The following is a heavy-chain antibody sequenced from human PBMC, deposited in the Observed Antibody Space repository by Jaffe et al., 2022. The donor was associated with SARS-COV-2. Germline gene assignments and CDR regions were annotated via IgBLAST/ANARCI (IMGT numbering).Heavy chain of an antibody. CDR2: ISWNSGSI. CDR1: GFTFDDYA. CDR3: AKVGADYGEYYFDY. J-gene: IGHJ4*02. D-gene: IGHD4-17*01. Sequence: EVQLVESGGGLVQPGRSLRLSCAASGFTFDDYAMHWVRQAPGKGLEWVSGISWNSGSIGYADSVKGRFTISRDNAKNSLYLQMNSLRAEDTALYYCAKVGADYGEYYFDYWGQGTLVTVSS. V-gene: IGHV3-9*01.